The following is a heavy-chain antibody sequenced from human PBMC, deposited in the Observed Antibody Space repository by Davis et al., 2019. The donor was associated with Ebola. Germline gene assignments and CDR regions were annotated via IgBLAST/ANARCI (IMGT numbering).Heavy chain of an antibody. Sequence: ASVKVSCKASGYTFTNYAIHWVRQAPGQRLEWLGWINGGNGNTTYSQKFEARITITRDTSASTVYMELSSLRSEDTAVYYCAREGGLVRGVVIMWKYGMDVWGQGTTVTVSS. CDR3: AREGGLVRGVVIMWKYGMDV. J-gene: IGHJ6*02. V-gene: IGHV1-3*01. CDR2: INGGNGNT. CDR1: GYTFTNYA. D-gene: IGHD3-10*01.